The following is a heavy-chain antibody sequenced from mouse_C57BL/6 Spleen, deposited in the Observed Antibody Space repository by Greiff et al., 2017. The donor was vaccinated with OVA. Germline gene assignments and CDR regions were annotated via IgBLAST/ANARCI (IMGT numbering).Heavy chain of an antibody. CDR1: EFSFNTYA. V-gene: IGHV10-1*01. Sequence: EVQLVESGGGLVQPKGSLKLSCAASEFSFNTYAMNWVRQAPGKGLEWVARIRSKSNNYATYYADSVKDRFTISRDDSESMLYLQMNNLKTEDTAMYYCVRQGSNYGFAYWGQGTLVTVSA. CDR2: IRSKSNNYAT. J-gene: IGHJ3*01. CDR3: VRQGSNYGFAY. D-gene: IGHD2-5*01.